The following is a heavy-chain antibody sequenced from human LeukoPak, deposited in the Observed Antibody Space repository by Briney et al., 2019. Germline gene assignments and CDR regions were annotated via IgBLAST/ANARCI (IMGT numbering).Heavy chain of an antibody. CDR3: ARVVVAATPGRDYYYGMDV. CDR2: INPNNGGT. D-gene: IGHD2-15*01. CDR1: GYTFTAYY. J-gene: IGHJ6*02. Sequence: ASVKVSCKASGYTFTAYYIHWVRQAPGQGLEWMGWINPNNGGTNYAQKFQGRVTMTRDTSISTAYMELSRLRSDDTAVSYCARVVVAATPGRDYYYGMDVWGQGTTVTVSS. V-gene: IGHV1-2*02.